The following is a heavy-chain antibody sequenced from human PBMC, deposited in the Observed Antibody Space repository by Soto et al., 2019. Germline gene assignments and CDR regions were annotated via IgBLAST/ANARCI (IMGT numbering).Heavy chain of an antibody. CDR1: GDSISSPKW. D-gene: IGHD6-19*01. V-gene: IGHV4-4*02. Sequence: QVQLQESGPGLVKPSGTLSLTCAVSGDSISSPKWWTWLRQPPGKGLEWIGDLLHGGTTNYNTSLKSRVTLSVDTSQNQFSLNLTSVTAADTAIYYCAYSTGWYRHDVWGQGTSVTVSS. J-gene: IGHJ3*01. CDR2: LLHGGTT. CDR3: AYSTGWYRHDV.